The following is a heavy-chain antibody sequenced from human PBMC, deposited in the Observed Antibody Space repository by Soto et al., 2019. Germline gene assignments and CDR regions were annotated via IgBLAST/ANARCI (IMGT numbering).Heavy chain of an antibody. CDR3: ARDGYCSSTSCQKDAFDI. Sequence: ASVKVSCKASGYSFTDYYMHWVRQAPGQGPEWMGIINPSDGSTSYVQKLQGRVTMTRDTSTSTVYMELSSLRSEDTAVYYCARDGYCSSTSCQKDAFDIWRQGTMVTVSS. CDR1: GYSFTDYY. D-gene: IGHD2-2*03. J-gene: IGHJ3*02. V-gene: IGHV1-46*01. CDR2: INPSDGST.